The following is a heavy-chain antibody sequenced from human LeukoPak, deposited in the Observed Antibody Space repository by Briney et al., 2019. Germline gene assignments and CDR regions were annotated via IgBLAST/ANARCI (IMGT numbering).Heavy chain of an antibody. CDR3: ARDGFGGFDY. J-gene: IGHJ4*02. CDR1: GFTFSYYW. D-gene: IGHD3-10*01. CDR2: IDSDGSST. Sequence: GGSLRLSCAASGFTFSYYWMLWVRQAPGKGLVWVSRIDSDGSSTSYADSVKGRFTISRDNAKNTLYLQMNTLRAEDTAVYYCARDGFGGFDYWGQGTLVTVSS. V-gene: IGHV3-74*01.